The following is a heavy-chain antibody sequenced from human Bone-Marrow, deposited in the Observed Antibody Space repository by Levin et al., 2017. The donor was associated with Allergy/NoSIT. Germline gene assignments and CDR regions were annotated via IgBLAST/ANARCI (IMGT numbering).Heavy chain of an antibody. J-gene: IGHJ4*02. CDR2: ISYDGSNQ. Sequence: LSLTCAASGFTFSLYGMHWVRQAPGKGLEWVTVISYDGSNQYYADSVKGRFTISRDNSKNTLYLQMNSLRPEDTAMYFCAQDRRATLTSAGSLESWGQGTLVTVS. CDR3: AQDRRATLTSAGSLES. D-gene: IGHD4-17*01. CDR1: GFTFSLYG. V-gene: IGHV3-30*18.